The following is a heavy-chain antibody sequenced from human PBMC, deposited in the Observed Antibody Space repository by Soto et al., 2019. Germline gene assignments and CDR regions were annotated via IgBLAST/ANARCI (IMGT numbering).Heavy chain of an antibody. Sequence: LSLTCSVSGDSISNSRFYWAWIRQPPGEGLEWIGSIYHTGNAYYNPSLKSRVTISVDTSKNQFSLKLTSVTAADAALYYCARDFFDSSDYTTNWFDPWGQGTLVTVSS. D-gene: IGHD3-22*01. CDR3: ARDFFDSSDYTTNWFDP. CDR2: IYHTGNA. CDR1: GDSISNSRFY. J-gene: IGHJ5*02. V-gene: IGHV4-39*01.